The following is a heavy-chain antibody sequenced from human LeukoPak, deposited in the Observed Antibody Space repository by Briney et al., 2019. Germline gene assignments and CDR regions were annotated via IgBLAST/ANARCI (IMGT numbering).Heavy chain of an antibody. V-gene: IGHV4-59*11. CDR1: GGSISSHY. CDR2: IYYSGST. D-gene: IGHD3-10*01. CDR3: AREGEATAVRGAFDI. Sequence: SETLSLTCTVSGGSISSHYWSWIRQPPGKGLEWIGYIYYSGSTNYNPSLKSRVTISVDTSKNQFSLKLSSVTAADTAVYYCAREGEATAVRGAFDIWGQGTMVTVSS. J-gene: IGHJ3*02.